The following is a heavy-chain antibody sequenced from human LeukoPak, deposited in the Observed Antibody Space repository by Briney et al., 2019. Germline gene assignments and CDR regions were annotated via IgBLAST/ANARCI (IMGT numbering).Heavy chain of an antibody. D-gene: IGHD6-25*01. CDR3: TKDLEQRHAQ. J-gene: IGHJ2*01. CDR2: VTGSGGST. Sequence: PGGSLRLSCAASGFTFSSYAMSWVRQAPGKGLEWVSAVTGSGGSTYYADSVKGRFTISRDNSRDSLYLQMNSLRAEDTAVYYCTKDLEQRHAQWGRGTPVTVSS. CDR1: GFTFSSYA. V-gene: IGHV3-23*01.